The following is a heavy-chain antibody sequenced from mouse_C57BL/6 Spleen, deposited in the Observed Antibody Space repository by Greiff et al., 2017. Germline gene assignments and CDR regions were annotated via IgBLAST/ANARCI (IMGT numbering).Heavy chain of an antibody. CDR3: AGPYDYSFDY. CDR2: INPSSGYT. J-gene: IGHJ2*01. V-gene: IGHV1-4*01. CDR1: GYTFTSYT. Sequence: QVQLQQSGAELARPGASVKMSCKASGYTFTSYTMHWVKQRPGQGLEWIGYINPSSGYTKYNQKFKDKATLTADKSSSTAYMQLSSLTSEDSAVYYCAGPYDYSFDYWGQGTTLTVSS. D-gene: IGHD2-4*01.